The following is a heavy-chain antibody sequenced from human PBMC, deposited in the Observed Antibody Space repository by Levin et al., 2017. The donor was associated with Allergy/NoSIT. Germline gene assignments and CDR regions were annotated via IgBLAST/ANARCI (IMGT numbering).Heavy chain of an antibody. Sequence: GSLRLSCTVSGGSVSSGSYYWSWIRQPPGKGLEWIGYIYYSGSTNYNPSLKSRVTISVDTSKNQFSLKLSSVTAADTAVYYCARGRYQLLLDYYYGMDVWGQGTTVTVSS. CDR2: IYYSGST. CDR1: GGSVSSGSYY. D-gene: IGHD2-2*01. CDR3: ARGRYQLLLDYYYGMDV. V-gene: IGHV4-61*01. J-gene: IGHJ6*02.